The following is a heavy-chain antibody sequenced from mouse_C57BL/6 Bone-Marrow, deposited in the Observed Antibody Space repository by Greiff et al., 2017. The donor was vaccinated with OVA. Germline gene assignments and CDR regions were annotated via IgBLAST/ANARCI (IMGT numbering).Heavy chain of an antibody. Sequence: EVQLQESGGDLVKPGGSLKLSCAASGFTFSSYGMSWVRQTPDKRLEWVATISSGGSYTYYPDSVKGRFTISRDNAKNTLYLQMSSLKSEDTAMYYCARRDYPWFAYWGQGTLVTVSA. CDR2: ISSGGSYT. V-gene: IGHV5-6*01. CDR3: ARRDYPWFAY. CDR1: GFTFSSYG. D-gene: IGHD2-4*01. J-gene: IGHJ3*01.